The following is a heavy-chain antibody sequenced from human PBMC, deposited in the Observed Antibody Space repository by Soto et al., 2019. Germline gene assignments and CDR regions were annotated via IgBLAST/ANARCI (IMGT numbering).Heavy chain of an antibody. D-gene: IGHD6-13*01. V-gene: IGHV1-69*01. CDR2: IIPIFGTA. CDR1: GGTFSSYA. J-gene: IGHJ6*02. CDR3: ASSIAAAGSRYYYYYYGMDV. Sequence: QVQLVQSGAEVMKPGSSVKVSCKASGGTFSSYAISWVRQAPGQGLEWMGGIIPIFGTANYAQKFQGRVTITADESTSTAYMELSSLRSEDTAVYYCASSIAAAGSRYYYYYYGMDVWGQGTTVTVSS.